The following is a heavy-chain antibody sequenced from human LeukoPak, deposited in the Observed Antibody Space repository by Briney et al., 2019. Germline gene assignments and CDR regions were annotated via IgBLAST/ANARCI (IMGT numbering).Heavy chain of an antibody. J-gene: IGHJ5*02. CDR3: AGLVVVAATNWFDP. CDR1: GGTFSSYA. Sequence: GASVKVSCKASGGTFSSYAISWVRQAPGQGLEWMGRIIPILGIANYAQKFQGRVTITADKSTSTAYMELSSLRSEDTAVYYCAGLVVVAATNWFDPWGQGTLVTVPS. CDR2: IIPILGIA. V-gene: IGHV1-69*04. D-gene: IGHD2-15*01.